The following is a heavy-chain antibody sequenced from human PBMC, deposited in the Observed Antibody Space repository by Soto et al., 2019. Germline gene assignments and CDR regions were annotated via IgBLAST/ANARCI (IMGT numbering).Heavy chain of an antibody. CDR1: AFSLSTGGVG. Sequence: QITLKESGPTLVKPTQTLTLTCTFSAFSLSTGGVGVGWIRQPPGKALEWLALIYWDDDKRYSPSLRSRLTITQDTSKTQVVLTMTNMDPVDTATSYCIQSRCGGDCLQSYASYYYYGMDVWGQGTTVTVSS. CDR3: IQSRCGGDCLQSYASYYYYGMDV. V-gene: IGHV2-5*02. J-gene: IGHJ6*02. D-gene: IGHD2-21*02. CDR2: IYWDDDK.